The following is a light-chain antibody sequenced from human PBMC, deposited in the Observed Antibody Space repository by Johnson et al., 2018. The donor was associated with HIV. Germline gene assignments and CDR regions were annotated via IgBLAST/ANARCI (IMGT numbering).Light chain of an antibody. CDR3: GTWDSSLRVGF. V-gene: IGLV1-51*01. J-gene: IGLJ1*01. CDR2: DNN. Sequence: QSLLTQPPSVSAAPGQKVTISCSGSSSNIGNNYVSWYQQLPGRAPKLLIYDNNKRPSGIPDRFSCSKSGTSATLGITGPPTGDEADYYCGTWDSSLRVGFFGTGTKVTVL. CDR1: SSNIGNNY.